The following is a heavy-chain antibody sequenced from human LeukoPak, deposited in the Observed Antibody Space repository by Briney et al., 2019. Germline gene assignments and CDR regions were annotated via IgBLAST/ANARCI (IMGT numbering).Heavy chain of an antibody. CDR3: ARVASYSSTSFDS. CDR1: GFISSSHR. J-gene: IGHJ4*02. V-gene: IGHV3-74*01. D-gene: IGHD1-26*01. CDR2: IHSDGSVT. Sequence: GGCLRPSCAASGFISSSHRTRWGRQAPEEGLGRVSRIHSDGSVTTYADFVKGRFTISRDNAKNTLYLQMNSLRAEDTAVYYCARVASYSSTSFDSWGQGTLVTVSS.